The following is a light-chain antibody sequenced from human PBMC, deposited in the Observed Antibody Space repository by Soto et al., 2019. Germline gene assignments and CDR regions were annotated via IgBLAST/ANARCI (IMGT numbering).Light chain of an antibody. J-gene: IGLJ1*01. CDR1: SIDLAIYNY. CDR2: QVT. V-gene: IGLV2-14*01. CDR3: SSYTDSSNYV. Sequence: QSVLTQPASVSGSPGQSITISCTGTSIDLAIYNYVSWYQQQPGKAPKLMIYQVTNRPSGVSNRFSGSRSGNTASLTISGLQAEDEADYYCSSYTDSSNYVFGTGTKV.